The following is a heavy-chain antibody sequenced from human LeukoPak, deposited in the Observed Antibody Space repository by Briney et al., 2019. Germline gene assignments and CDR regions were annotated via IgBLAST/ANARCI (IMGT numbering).Heavy chain of an antibody. J-gene: IGHJ3*02. Sequence: SETLSLTRAVYGGSFSGYYWSWIRQPPGKGLEWIGEINHSGSTNYNPSLKSRVTISVDTSKNQFSLKLSSVTAADTAVYYCARDYCSSTSCSDAFDIWGQGTMVTVSS. V-gene: IGHV4-34*01. D-gene: IGHD2-2*01. CDR2: INHSGST. CDR3: ARDYCSSTSCSDAFDI. CDR1: GGSFSGYY.